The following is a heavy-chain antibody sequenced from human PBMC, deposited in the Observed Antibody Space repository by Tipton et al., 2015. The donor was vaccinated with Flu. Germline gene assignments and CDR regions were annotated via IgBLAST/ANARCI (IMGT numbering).Heavy chain of an antibody. CDR3: ARVATLDVDTAMPGGY. CDR2: IIPIFGTA. J-gene: IGHJ4*02. Sequence: QVQLVQSGAEVKKPGSSVKVSCKASGGTFSSYAISWVRQAPGQGLEWMGGIIPIFGTANYAQKFQGRVTITADESTSTAYMELSSLRSEDTAVYYGARVATLDVDTAMPGGYWGQGTLVTVSS. D-gene: IGHD5-18*01. V-gene: IGHV1-69*01. CDR1: GGTFSSYA.